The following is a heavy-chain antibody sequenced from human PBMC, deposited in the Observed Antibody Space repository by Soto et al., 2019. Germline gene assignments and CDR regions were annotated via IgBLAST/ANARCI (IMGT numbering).Heavy chain of an antibody. Sequence: PSETLSLTCAVYGGSFSGYNWGWLRQPPGKGRQWTAEQKHRGITNYNPTLKTRITTPVDTSKNQFSPKLSSVTAADTAVYYCARASSRPWVAARGGSWFDPWGQGTLVTVSS. D-gene: IGHD2-15*01. CDR3: ARASSRPWVAARGGSWFDP. J-gene: IGHJ5*02. V-gene: IGHV4-34*01. CDR2: QKHRGIT. CDR1: GGSFSGYN.